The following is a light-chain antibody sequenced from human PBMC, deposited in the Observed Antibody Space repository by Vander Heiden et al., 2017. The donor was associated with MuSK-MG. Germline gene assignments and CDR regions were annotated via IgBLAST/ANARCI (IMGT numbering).Light chain of an antibody. J-gene: IGKJ4*01. CDR1: QSVLYSSNNKNY. CDR2: WAS. V-gene: IGKV4-1*01. Sequence: DIVMTQSPDSLAVSLGERATINCKSSQSVLYSSNNKNYLAWYQQKPGQPPKLLIYWASTRESGVPDRFSGSGYGTDFTLTISSRQAEDVAVYYCQQHDSTPPLTFGGGTKVEIK. CDR3: QQHDSTPPLT.